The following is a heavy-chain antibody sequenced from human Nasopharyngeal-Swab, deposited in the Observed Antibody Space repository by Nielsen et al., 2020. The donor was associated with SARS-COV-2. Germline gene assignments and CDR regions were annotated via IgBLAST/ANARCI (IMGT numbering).Heavy chain of an antibody. D-gene: IGHD5-12*01. V-gene: IGHV3-7*01. CDR1: GLSFSEFW. J-gene: IGHJ4*02. CDR2: INKDGSEK. Sequence: GGSLRLYCAASGLSFSEFWMYWVRQAPGKGLEWVASINKDGSEKYYGDSVRGRFTTSRDNAENSLSLQMNSLRGEDTAVYYCARDRGYYAFDYWGQGTLVTVSS. CDR3: ARDRGYYAFDY.